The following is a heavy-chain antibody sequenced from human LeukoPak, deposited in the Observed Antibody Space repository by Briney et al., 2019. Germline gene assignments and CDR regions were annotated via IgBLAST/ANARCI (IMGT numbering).Heavy chain of an antibody. D-gene: IGHD2-15*01. Sequence: SETLSLTCTVSGGSLSSGGYYWSWIRQHPGKGLEWIGYIYYSVSTYYNPSHKSRVTISVDTSKNQFSLKLSSVTAADTAVYYCARDLLTTLDYWGQGTLVTVSS. J-gene: IGHJ4*02. CDR1: GGSLSSGGYY. CDR2: IYYSVST. V-gene: IGHV4-31*03. CDR3: ARDLLTTLDY.